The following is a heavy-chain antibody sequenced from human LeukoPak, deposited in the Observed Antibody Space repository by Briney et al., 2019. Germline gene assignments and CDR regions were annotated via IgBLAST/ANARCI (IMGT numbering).Heavy chain of an antibody. CDR1: GFTFNRYW. D-gene: IGHD6-13*01. V-gene: IGHV3-7*01. CDR3: ARGLRSSWGLDDY. Sequence: GGALRLSCAASGFTFNRYWMRWVGQAPGKGLEWVADINQDGSEKYYVGSVKGGFTISTDNAKSSLYLHMNSLRAADTAVYYCARGLRSSWGLDDYWGQGTLVTVSS. CDR2: INQDGSEK. J-gene: IGHJ4*02.